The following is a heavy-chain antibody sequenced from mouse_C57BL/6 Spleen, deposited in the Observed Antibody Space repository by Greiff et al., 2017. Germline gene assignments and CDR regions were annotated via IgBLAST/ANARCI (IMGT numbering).Heavy chain of an antibody. V-gene: IGHV1-82*01. CDR3: ARGVLRYPDYFDY. CDR2: IYPGDGDT. CDR1: GYAFSSSW. Sequence: VQLQQSGPELVKPGASVKISCKASGYAFSSSWMNWVKQRPGKGLEWIGRIYPGDGDTNYNGKFKGKATLTADKSSSTAYMQLSSLTSEDSAVDFCARGVLRYPDYFDYWGQGTTLTVSS. D-gene: IGHD1-1*01. J-gene: IGHJ2*01.